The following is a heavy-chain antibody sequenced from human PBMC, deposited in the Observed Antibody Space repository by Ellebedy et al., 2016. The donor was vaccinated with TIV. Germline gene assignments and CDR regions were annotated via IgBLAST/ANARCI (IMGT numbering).Heavy chain of an antibody. D-gene: IGHD6-19*01. CDR1: SYTFNNYG. Sequence: ASVKVSXKASSYTFNNYGLAWVRQAPGQGLEWVGWINAYNGNTLYAQKLQGRVTMTTDTSTSTAYMDLRSLISDDTAVYFCARDIRGDSSALDYWGQGTLVTVSS. CDR3: ARDIRGDSSALDY. J-gene: IGHJ4*02. V-gene: IGHV1-18*04. CDR2: INAYNGNT.